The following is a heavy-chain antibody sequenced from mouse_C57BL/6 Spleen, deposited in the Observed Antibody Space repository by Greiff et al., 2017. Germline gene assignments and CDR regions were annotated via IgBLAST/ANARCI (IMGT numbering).Heavy chain of an antibody. CDR1: GFTFSDYG. CDR3: AKGDTTASFAY. Sequence: DVKLVESGGGLVQPGGSLKLSCAASGFTFSDYGMAWVRQAPRKGPEWVAFISNLAYSIYYADTVTGRFTISRENAKNTLYLEMSSLRSEDTAMYYCAKGDTTASFAYWGQGTLVTVSA. J-gene: IGHJ3*01. V-gene: IGHV5-15*01. CDR2: ISNLAYSI. D-gene: IGHD1-1*01.